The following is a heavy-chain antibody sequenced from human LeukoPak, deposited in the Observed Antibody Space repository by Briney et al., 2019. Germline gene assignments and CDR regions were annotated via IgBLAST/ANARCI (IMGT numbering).Heavy chain of an antibody. CDR3: AKDRVGEHRMLSYFDY. J-gene: IGHJ4*02. CDR1: GFTFSNAW. D-gene: IGHD1-26*01. Sequence: GGSLRLSCAASGFTFSNAWMSWVRQAPGKGLEWVGRIKSKTDGGTTDYAAPVEGRFTISRDNSKNTLYLQMNSLRAEDTAVYYCAKDRVGEHRMLSYFDYWGQGTLVTVSS. CDR2: IKSKTDGGTT. V-gene: IGHV3-15*01.